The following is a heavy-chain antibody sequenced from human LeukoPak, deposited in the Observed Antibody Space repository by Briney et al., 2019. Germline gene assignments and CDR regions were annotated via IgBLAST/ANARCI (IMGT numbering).Heavy chain of an antibody. CDR3: AKEAYCSGGSCPYYFDY. CDR2: IKQDGSEK. J-gene: IGHJ4*02. CDR1: GFTFSSYW. D-gene: IGHD2-15*01. Sequence: GGSLRLSCAASGFTFSSYWMSWVRQAPGKGLEWVANIKQDGSEKYYVDSVKGRFTISRDNAKNSLYLQMNSLRAEDTAVYYCAKEAYCSGGSCPYYFDYWGQGTLVTVSS. V-gene: IGHV3-7*03.